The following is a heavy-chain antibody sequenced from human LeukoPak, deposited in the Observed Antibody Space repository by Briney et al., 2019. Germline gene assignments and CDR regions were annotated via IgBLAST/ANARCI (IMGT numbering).Heavy chain of an antibody. CDR2: IYTSGST. V-gene: IGHV4-61*02. CDR3: ASDPYYYDSSGIL. Sequence: SETLSLTCTVSGGSISSGSYYWSWIRQPAGKGLEWTGRIYTSGSTNYNPSLKSRVTISVDTSKNQFSLKLSSVTAADTAVYYCASDPYYYDSSGILWGQGTLVTVSS. J-gene: IGHJ4*02. D-gene: IGHD3-22*01. CDR1: GGSISSGSYY.